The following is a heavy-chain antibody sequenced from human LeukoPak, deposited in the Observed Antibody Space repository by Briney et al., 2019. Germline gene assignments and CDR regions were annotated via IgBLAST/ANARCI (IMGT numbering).Heavy chain of an antibody. V-gene: IGHV3-74*01. CDR3: ARGNQRVLDY. D-gene: IGHD1-1*01. Sequence: GGSLRRSCAASGFTFTTYWMHWVRQVPGKGLVWVSRIRTDASNTDYADSVKGRFTISRDNARNTLYLQMNSLRAEDGAMYYCARGNQRVLDYWGQGTLVTVSS. J-gene: IGHJ4*02. CDR1: GFTFTTYW. CDR2: IRTDASNT.